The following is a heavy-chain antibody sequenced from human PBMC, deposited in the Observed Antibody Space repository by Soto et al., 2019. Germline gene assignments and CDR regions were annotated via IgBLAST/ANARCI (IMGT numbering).Heavy chain of an antibody. CDR1: GFTVSSNY. J-gene: IGHJ6*02. CDR3: ARDLSGSYYYYGMDV. V-gene: IGHV3-66*01. Sequence: GGSLRLSCAASGFTVSSNYMSWVRQAPGKGLEWVSVIYSGGSTYYADSVKGRFTISRDNSKNTLYLQMNSLRAEDTAVYYCARDLSGSYYYYGMDVWGRGTTVTVSS. D-gene: IGHD1-26*01. CDR2: IYSGGST.